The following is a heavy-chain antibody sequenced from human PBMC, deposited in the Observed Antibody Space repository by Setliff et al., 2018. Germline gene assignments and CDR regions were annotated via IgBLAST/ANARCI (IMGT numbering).Heavy chain of an antibody. D-gene: IGHD6-6*01. CDR1: GHSINSGAY. CDR2: INHSGST. Sequence: PSETLSLTCDVPGHSINSGAYWGWIRQSPGKGLEWIGEINHSGSTNYNPSLKSRLTISVDTPNNQFSLKLSSVTAADTAVFYCARGYAARVGFGNWFDPWGQGTLVTVSS. J-gene: IGHJ5*02. V-gene: IGHV4-38-2*01. CDR3: ARGYAARVGFGNWFDP.